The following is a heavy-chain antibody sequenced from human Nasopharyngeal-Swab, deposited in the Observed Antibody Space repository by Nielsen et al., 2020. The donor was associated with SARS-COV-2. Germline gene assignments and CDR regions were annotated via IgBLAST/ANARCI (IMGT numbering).Heavy chain of an antibody. D-gene: IGHD6-19*01. CDR1: GYSFTSYW. CDR2: IYPGDSDT. V-gene: IGHV5-51*01. Sequence: GGSLRLSCKGSGYSFTSYWIGWVRQMPGKGLEWMGIIYPGDSDTRYSPSFQGQVTISADKSISTAYLQWCSLKASDTAMYYCARQGAVAGYYYYYMDVWGKGTTVTVSS. CDR3: ARQGAVAGYYYYYMDV. J-gene: IGHJ6*03.